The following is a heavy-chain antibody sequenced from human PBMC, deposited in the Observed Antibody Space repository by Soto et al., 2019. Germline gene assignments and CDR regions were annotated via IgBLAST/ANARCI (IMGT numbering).Heavy chain of an antibody. Sequence: QVQLVQSGAAVKKPGASVKVSLKASGYTLTSYGVSWVRQAPGQRLEWMGWISAYNGNTNYAQKLQGRVTMTTDTSTSTAYMELRSLRADDTAVYYCARNKGDNWFDPWGQGTLVTVSS. V-gene: IGHV1-18*01. CDR3: ARNKGDNWFDP. CDR2: ISAYNGNT. CDR1: GYTLTSYG. J-gene: IGHJ5*02.